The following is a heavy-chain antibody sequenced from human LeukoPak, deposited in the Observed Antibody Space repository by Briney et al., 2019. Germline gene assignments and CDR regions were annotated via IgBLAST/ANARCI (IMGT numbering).Heavy chain of an antibody. CDR2: IYYSGST. CDR3: ASGRITMVRGVIIETAPFDP. CDR1: GGSISSSSYY. J-gene: IGHJ5*02. D-gene: IGHD3-10*01. V-gene: IGHV4-39*01. Sequence: PSETLSLTCTVSGGSISSSSYYWGWIRQPPGKGLEWIGSIYYSGSTYYNPSLKSRVTISVDTSKNQFSLKLSSVTAADTAVYYCASGRITMVRGVIIETAPFDPWGQGTLVTVSS.